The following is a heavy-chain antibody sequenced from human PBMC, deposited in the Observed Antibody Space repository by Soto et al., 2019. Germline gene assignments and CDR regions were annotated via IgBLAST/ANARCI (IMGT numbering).Heavy chain of an antibody. D-gene: IGHD6-13*01. Sequence: QVQLQESGPGLVKPSETLSLTCTVSGGSISSYYWSWIRQPPGKGLEWIGYIYYSGSTNYNPSLKSRVTISVDTSKNQFSLKLSSVTAADTAVYYCARAAGYSSSWAEFDYWGQGTLVTVSS. CDR2: IYYSGST. J-gene: IGHJ4*02. CDR1: GGSISSYY. V-gene: IGHV4-59*01. CDR3: ARAAGYSSSWAEFDY.